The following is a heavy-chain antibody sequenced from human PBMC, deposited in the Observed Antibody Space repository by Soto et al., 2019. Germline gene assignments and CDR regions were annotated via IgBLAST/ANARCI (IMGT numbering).Heavy chain of an antibody. CDR3: AGGGVRGVITRTRDYYGMDV. J-gene: IGHJ6*02. CDR2: IYLGDSDT. D-gene: IGHD3-10*01. V-gene: IGHV5-51*01. Sequence: GESLKISCKGSGYGFTSYWIGWVRQMPGKGLEWMGAIYLGDSDTRYSPSFQGQVTISADKSISTAYLQWSSLKASDTAMYYCAGGGVRGVITRTRDYYGMDVWGQGTTVTVSS. CDR1: GYGFTSYW.